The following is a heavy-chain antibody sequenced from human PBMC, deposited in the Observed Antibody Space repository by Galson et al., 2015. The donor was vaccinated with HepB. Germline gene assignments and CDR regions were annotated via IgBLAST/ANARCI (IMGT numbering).Heavy chain of an antibody. CDR2: IKQDGSEK. CDR1: GFTVSGYW. V-gene: IGHV3-7*03. CDR3: ARVESVHYYYAMDV. Sequence: SLRLSCAASGFTVSGYWMSWVRQAPGKGLEWVANIKQDGSEKYYVDSVKGRFTISRDNAKNSVFLRMDSLRADDTAVYYCARVESVHYYYAMDVWGQGTTVTVSS. D-gene: IGHD5/OR15-5a*01. J-gene: IGHJ6*02.